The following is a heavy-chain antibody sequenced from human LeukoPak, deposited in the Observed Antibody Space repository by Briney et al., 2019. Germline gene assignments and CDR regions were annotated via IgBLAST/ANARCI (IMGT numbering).Heavy chain of an antibody. D-gene: IGHD2-21*02. CDR3: ASLAIVVVTADTCYYYGMDV. Sequence: KPSETLSLTCTVSGGSISSSSYYWGWIRQPPGKGLEWIGSIYYSGSTYYNPSLKSRVTISVDTSKNQFSLKLSSVTAADTAVYYCASLAIVVVTADTCYYYGMDVWGQGTTVTVSS. CDR1: GGSISSSSYY. V-gene: IGHV4-39*01. CDR2: IYYSGST. J-gene: IGHJ6*02.